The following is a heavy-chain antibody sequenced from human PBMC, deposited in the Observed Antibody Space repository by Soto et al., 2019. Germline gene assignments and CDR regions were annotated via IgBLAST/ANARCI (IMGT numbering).Heavy chain of an antibody. Sequence: SETLSLTCTVSGGSISSYYWSWIRQPPGKGLEWIGYIYYSGSTNYNPSLKSRVTISVDTSKNQLSLKLSSVPAADTAVYYCARFTYYDILTGYYGYYGMDVWGQGTTVTVSS. J-gene: IGHJ6*02. CDR3: ARFTYYDILTGYYGYYGMDV. D-gene: IGHD3-9*01. CDR1: GGSISSYY. V-gene: IGHV4-59*01. CDR2: IYYSGST.